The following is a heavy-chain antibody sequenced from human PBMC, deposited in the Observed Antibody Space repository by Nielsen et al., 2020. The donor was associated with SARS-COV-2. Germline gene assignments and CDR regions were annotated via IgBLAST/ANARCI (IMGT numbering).Heavy chain of an antibody. D-gene: IGHD2-2*02. CDR2: INPNSGGT. CDR3: ARDLGSWYTDYGMDV. J-gene: IGHJ6*02. V-gene: IGHV1-2*02. Sequence: ASVKVSCKASGYTFTGYYMHWVRQAPGQGLEWMGWINPNSGGTNYAQKFQGRVTMTRDTSISTAHMELSRLRSDDTAVYYCARDLGSWYTDYGMDVWGQGTTVTVSS. CDR1: GYTFTGYY.